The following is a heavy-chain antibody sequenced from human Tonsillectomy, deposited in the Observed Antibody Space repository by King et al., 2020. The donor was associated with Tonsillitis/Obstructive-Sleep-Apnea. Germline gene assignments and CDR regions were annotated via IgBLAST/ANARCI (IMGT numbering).Heavy chain of an antibody. D-gene: IGHD3-22*01. CDR1: GYTFTSYG. Sequence: QLVQSGAEVKKPGASVKVSCKASGYTFTSYGISWVRQAPGKGLEWMAWISAHNGHTNYAQKLQGRVTMTTDTSTSTAYMELRILRSDDTAVYSCASDSMSHYYDSSAYYTFNYWGQGTLVTVAS. CDR3: ASDSMSHYYDSSAYYTFNY. J-gene: IGHJ4*02. CDR2: ISAHNGHT. V-gene: IGHV1-18*01.